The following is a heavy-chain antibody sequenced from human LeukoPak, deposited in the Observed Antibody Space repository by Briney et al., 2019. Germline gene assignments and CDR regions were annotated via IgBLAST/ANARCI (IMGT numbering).Heavy chain of an antibody. Sequence: GGSLRLSCAASGFTLSSYSMNWVRQAPGKGLEWVSYIDGSSSTIHYGDSVKGRFTISRDNAKNTLYLQINSLRAEDTAVYYCARDGVGEDYWGQGTLVTVSS. CDR2: IDGSSSTI. CDR1: GFTLSSYS. CDR3: ARDGVGEDY. J-gene: IGHJ4*02. V-gene: IGHV3-48*04. D-gene: IGHD3-10*01.